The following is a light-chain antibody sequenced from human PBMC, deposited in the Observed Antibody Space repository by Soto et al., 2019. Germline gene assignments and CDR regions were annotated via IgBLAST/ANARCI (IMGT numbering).Light chain of an antibody. Sequence: QSGLPQPASSSGSPGQSVTLSFTGTSSDVGRYNYVSCYQQHPGKAPKLLIYGVTQRPSGVPDRFSASKSGNTASLTVSGLQDEDEGYYYCSSYAGSNIYVFGTGTKVTVL. CDR2: GVT. J-gene: IGLJ1*01. CDR3: SSYAGSNIYV. CDR1: SSDVGRYNY. V-gene: IGLV2-8*01.